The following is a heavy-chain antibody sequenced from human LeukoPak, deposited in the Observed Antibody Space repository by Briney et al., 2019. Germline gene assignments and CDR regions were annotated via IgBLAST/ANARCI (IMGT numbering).Heavy chain of an antibody. CDR1: GFTFSRYA. J-gene: IGHJ4*02. V-gene: IGHV3-23*01. Sequence: PGGSLRLSCAASGFTFSRYAMSWVRQAPGKGLEWVSGISVGGGGTYYADSVKGRCTISGDNSKNTLYLQMNSLRAEDTAVYYCAPTSGSYVDYWGQGTLVTVSS. D-gene: IGHD1-26*01. CDR2: ISVGGGGT. CDR3: APTSGSYVDY.